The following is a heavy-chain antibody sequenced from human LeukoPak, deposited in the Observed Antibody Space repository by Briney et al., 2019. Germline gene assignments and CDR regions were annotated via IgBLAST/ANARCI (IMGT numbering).Heavy chain of an antibody. CDR3: ARAPDYGDYVRFDY. J-gene: IGHJ4*02. CDR1: GGTFSSYA. V-gene: IGHV1-69*13. Sequence: SVKLSCKASGGTFSSYAISWVRQAPGQGLEWMGGIIPIFGTANYAQKFQGRVTITADESTSTAYMELSSLRSEDTAVYYCARAPDYGDYVRFDYWGQGTLVTVSS. D-gene: IGHD4-17*01. CDR2: IIPIFGTA.